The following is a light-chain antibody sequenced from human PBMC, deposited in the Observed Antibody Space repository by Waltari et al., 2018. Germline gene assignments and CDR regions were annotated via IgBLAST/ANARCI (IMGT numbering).Light chain of an antibody. J-gene: IGLJ3*02. Sequence: QSALPQPASVSGSPGQSITIPCTGPPSNLGDYNLVSWFQPHPGKVPQLVMYYVTKRPSGISDRFSGSKSGNTASLTISTLQADDEADYYCCSYSTSGSWMFGGGTK. CDR2: YVT. CDR3: CSYSTSGSWM. CDR1: PSNLGDYNL. V-gene: IGLV2-23*02.